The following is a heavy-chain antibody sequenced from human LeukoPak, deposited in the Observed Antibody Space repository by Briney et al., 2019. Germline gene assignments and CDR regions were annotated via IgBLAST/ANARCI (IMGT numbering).Heavy chain of an antibody. J-gene: IGHJ4*02. D-gene: IGHD4/OR15-4a*01. CDR2: IHHTGST. V-gene: IGHV4-4*02. Sequence: SGNLSLTCAVSGGSISHGYWWSWVRQPPGKGLEWIGEIHHTGSTGYNPSLKSRVTISVDKSKNQFSLKLSSVTAADTAMYYCARNADYCLDYWGQGTLVTVSS. CDR3: ARNADYCLDY. CDR1: GGSISHGYW.